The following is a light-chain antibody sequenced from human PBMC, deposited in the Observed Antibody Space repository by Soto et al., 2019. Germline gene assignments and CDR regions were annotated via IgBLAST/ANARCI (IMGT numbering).Light chain of an antibody. J-gene: IGLJ2*01. CDR3: STYTISTTHVV. CDR2: EVS. CDR1: SSDVGRYNY. V-gene: IGLV2-14*01. Sequence: QSALTQPASVSGSPGQSITISCTGTSSDVGRYNYVSWYQQHPGKAPKLMIYEVSNRPSGVSNRFSGSKSGNTASLTISGLQAEDEADYYCSTYTISTTHVVFGGGTKVTVL.